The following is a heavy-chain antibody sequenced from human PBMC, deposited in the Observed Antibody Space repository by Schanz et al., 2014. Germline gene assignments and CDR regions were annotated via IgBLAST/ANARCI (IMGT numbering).Heavy chain of an antibody. CDR2: ISGGGGTT. CDR1: GFNFSDYA. Sequence: EVHLLESGGGLVPPGGSLRLSCAASGFNFSDYAMCWVRQAPGKGLEWVSAISGGGGTTYYTDPVKGRFTISRENSKSPLYLQINSLRAEDTAVYYCAKDGPGGSGSYSADGGMDVWGQGTTVTVSS. V-gene: IGHV3-23*01. J-gene: IGHJ6*02. D-gene: IGHD3-10*01. CDR3: AKDGPGGSGSYSADGGMDV.